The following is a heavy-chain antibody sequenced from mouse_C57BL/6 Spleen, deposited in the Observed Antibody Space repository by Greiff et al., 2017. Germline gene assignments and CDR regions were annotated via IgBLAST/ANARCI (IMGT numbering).Heavy chain of an antibody. CDR1: GYTFTDYE. J-gene: IGHJ4*01. D-gene: IGHD1-1*01. CDR3: TRGGSSYVDY. CDR2: IDPDTGGT. V-gene: IGHV1-15*01. Sequence: QVQLQQSGAELVRPGASVTLSCKASGYTFTDYEMHWVKQTPVHGLEWIGAIDPDTGGTAYNQKFKGKAILTADKSSSTAYMELHSLTSEDSAVSYCTRGGSSYVDYWGQGTSVTVSA.